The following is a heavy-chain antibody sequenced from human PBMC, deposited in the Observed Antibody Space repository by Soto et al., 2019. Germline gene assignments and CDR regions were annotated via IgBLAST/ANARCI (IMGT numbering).Heavy chain of an antibody. CDR2: IYSGGST. V-gene: IGHV3-66*01. CDR1: GFTVSSNY. Sequence: EVQLVESGGGLVQPGGSLRLSCAASGFTVSSNYMSWVRQAPGKGLEWVSVIYSGGSTYYADSVKGRFTISRDNSKNTLYLQMNSLRAEDRAVYYCARDYCSGGSCYSGYFQHWGQGTLVTVSS. D-gene: IGHD2-15*01. J-gene: IGHJ1*01. CDR3: ARDYCSGGSCYSGYFQH.